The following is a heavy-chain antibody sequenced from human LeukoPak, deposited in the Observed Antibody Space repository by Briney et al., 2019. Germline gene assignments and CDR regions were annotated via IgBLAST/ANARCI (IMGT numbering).Heavy chain of an antibody. D-gene: IGHD6-6*01. J-gene: IGHJ4*02. CDR2: ISYDGSNK. CDR1: GFTFSSYG. Sequence: PGGSLRLSCAASGFTFSSYGMHWVRQAPGKGLEWVAVISYDGSNKKYADSVKGRFTISRDNSKNTLYLQINSLRPEDTALYYCARGGSSSHLNLVHYWGQGTLVTVSS. CDR3: ARGGSSSHLNLVHY. V-gene: IGHV3-30*03.